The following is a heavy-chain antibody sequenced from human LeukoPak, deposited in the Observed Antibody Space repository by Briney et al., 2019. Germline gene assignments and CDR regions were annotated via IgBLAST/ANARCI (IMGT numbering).Heavy chain of an antibody. Sequence: SETLSLTCAVYGGSFSGYYWSWIRQPPGKGLEWIGEINHSGSTNYNPSLKSRVTISVDTSKNQFSLKLCSVTAADKAVYYCARGGPGIVATKAPTTPTTTFDYWGQGTLVTVSS. V-gene: IGHV4-34*01. CDR2: INHSGST. J-gene: IGHJ4*02. D-gene: IGHD5-12*01. CDR3: ARGGPGIVATKAPTTPTTTFDY. CDR1: GGSFSGYY.